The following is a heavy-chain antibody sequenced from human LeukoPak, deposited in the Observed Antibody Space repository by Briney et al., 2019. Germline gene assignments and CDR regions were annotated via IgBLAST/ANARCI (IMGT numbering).Heavy chain of an antibody. CDR2: ISGVDGST. D-gene: IGHD3-22*01. Sequence: PGGSLRLSCAASGFTFRSFGMSWVRQAPGTGLEWVSSISGVDGSTYYADSVKGRFTISKDISKNTLYLQMNSLRAEDTAVYYCAKRLYASGFSPFDYWGRGTLVTVSS. V-gene: IGHV3-23*01. CDR1: GFTFRSFG. CDR3: AKRLYASGFSPFDY. J-gene: IGHJ4*02.